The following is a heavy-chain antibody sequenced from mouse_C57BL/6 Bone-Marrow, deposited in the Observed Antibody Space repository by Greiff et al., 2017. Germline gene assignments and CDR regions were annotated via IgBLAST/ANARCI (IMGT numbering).Heavy chain of an antibody. Sequence: VKLMESGAELVRPGTSVKLSCKASGYTFTSYWMHWVKQRPGQGLEWIGVIDPSDSYTNYNQKFKGKATLTVDTSSSTAYMQLSSLTSEDSAVYYCGFYDGYYVWFAYWGQGTLVTVSA. CDR2: IDPSDSYT. CDR1: GYTFTSYW. V-gene: IGHV1-59*01. J-gene: IGHJ3*01. D-gene: IGHD2-3*01. CDR3: GFYDGYYVWFAY.